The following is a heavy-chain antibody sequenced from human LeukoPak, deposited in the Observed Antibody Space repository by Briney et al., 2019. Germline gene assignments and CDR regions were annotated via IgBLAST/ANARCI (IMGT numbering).Heavy chain of an antibody. V-gene: IGHV3-9*01. CDR1: GFTFHQYA. D-gene: IGHD5-12*01. CDR2: ISWNSGSI. CDR3: AKDKASLYSGYDWVLDF. Sequence: PRGSLRLSCAASGFTFHQYAIHWVRQVPGKGLEWVSGISWNSGSIGYADSVRGRFTISRDNAKNSVYLQMNSLRAEDTALYYCAKDKASLYSGYDWVLDFWGQGTLVIVSS. J-gene: IGHJ4*02.